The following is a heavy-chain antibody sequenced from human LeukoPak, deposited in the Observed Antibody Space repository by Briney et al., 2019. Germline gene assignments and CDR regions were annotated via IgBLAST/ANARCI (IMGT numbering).Heavy chain of an antibody. CDR3: ARNMVRGVRTYYYYMDV. Sequence: GGSLRLSCAASGFTFSDYYMSWIRQAPGKGLEWVSYISSSGSTIYYADSVKGRFTISRDNAKNSLYLQMNSLRAEDTAVYYCARNMVRGVRTYYYYMDVWGKGTTVTISS. V-gene: IGHV3-11*04. J-gene: IGHJ6*03. CDR1: GFTFSDYY. CDR2: ISSSGSTI. D-gene: IGHD3-10*01.